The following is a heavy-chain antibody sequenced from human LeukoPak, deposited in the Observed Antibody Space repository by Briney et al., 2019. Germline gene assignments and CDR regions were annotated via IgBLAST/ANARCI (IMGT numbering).Heavy chain of an antibody. J-gene: IGHJ4*02. CDR2: ISSSSSTI. CDR3: ARDIAGYYNY. CDR1: GFTFRTYW. D-gene: IGHD3-10*01. V-gene: IGHV3-48*01. Sequence: GGSLRLSCAVSGFTFRTYWMHWVRQAPGKGLEWVSYISSSSSTIYYADSVKGRFTISRDNAKNSLYLQMNSLRAEDTAVYYCARDIAGYYNYWGQGTLVTVSS.